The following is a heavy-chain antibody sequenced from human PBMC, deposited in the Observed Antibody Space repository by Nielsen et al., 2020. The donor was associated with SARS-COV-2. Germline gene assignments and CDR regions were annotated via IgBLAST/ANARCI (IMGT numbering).Heavy chain of an antibody. CDR2: IITIFGTA. D-gene: IGHD6-13*01. V-gene: IGHV1-69*01. Sequence: WVRQAPGQGLEWMGGIITIFGTANYAQKFQGRVTITADESTSTAYMELSSLRSEDTGVYYCAREGGIAAAGIIYYYMDVWGKGTTVTVSS. CDR3: AREGGIAAAGIIYYYMDV. J-gene: IGHJ6*03.